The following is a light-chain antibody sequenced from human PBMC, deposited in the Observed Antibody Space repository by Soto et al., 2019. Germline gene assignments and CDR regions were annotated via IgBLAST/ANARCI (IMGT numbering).Light chain of an antibody. CDR1: QSISSW. CDR3: QQYNSYLRT. J-gene: IGKJ1*01. CDR2: KAS. Sequence: DIQMTQSPSTLSASVGDRFTITCRASQSISSWLAWYQQKPGKAPKLLIYKASSLESGVPSRFSGSGSGTEFTLTISSLQPDDFATYYCQQYNSYLRTFSQGTKVDIK. V-gene: IGKV1-5*03.